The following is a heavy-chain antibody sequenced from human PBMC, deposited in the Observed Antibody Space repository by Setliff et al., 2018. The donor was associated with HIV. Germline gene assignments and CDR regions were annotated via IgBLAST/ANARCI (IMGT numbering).Heavy chain of an antibody. D-gene: IGHD3-10*01. V-gene: IGHV3-11*03. CDR1: GFTFSYFH. CDR2: ISSSSTYT. J-gene: IGHJ6*02. Sequence: PGGSLRLSCAASGFTFSYFHMTWIRQAPGKRLEWVSYISSSSTYTNYLDSVTGRFTITRDDDRKFIFLQMNSLRGEDTAIDFCSRSFPYYYGIRGIYAMDVWGQGTMVTVSS. CDR3: SRSFPYYYGIRGIYAMDV.